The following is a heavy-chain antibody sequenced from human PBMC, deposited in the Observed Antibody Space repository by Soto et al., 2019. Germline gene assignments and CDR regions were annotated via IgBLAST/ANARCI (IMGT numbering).Heavy chain of an antibody. CDR1: GGTFSSYA. D-gene: IGHD3-16*01. J-gene: IGHJ6*02. CDR3: ARALRVDTRPGGVFMDV. CDR2: IIPIFGTA. Sequence: SVKVSCKASGGTFSSYAISWVRQAPGQGLEWMGGIIPIFGTANYAQKFQGRVTITADESTSTAYMELSSLRSEDTAVYYCARALRVDTRPGGVFMDVWGQGTTVTVYS. V-gene: IGHV1-69*13.